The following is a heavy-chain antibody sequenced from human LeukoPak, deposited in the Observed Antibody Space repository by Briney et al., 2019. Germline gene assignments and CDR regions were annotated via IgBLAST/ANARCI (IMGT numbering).Heavy chain of an antibody. D-gene: IGHD1-26*01. CDR3: ARGGSYLSAFDI. V-gene: IGHV1-18*01. CDR1: GYSLVRYG. CDR2: ISNYNGNT. J-gene: IGHJ3*02. Sequence: ASVKVSCKASGYSLVRYGISWVRQAPGQGPEWMGWISNYNGNTKYAQKFQGRVTMTTDTSTSTAYMELRSLRSDDTAVYYCARGGSYLSAFDIWGQGTMVTVSS.